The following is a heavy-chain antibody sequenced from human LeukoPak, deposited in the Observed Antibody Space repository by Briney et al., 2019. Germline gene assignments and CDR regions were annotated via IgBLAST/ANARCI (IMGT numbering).Heavy chain of an antibody. J-gene: IGHJ4*02. Sequence: GGSLRLSCAASGFTFSTYGMHWVRQAPGKGLEWVALISYDGSNKYYADSVKGRFTISRDNSKNTLYLQMISLRADDTAVYYCAKDPHSNFFGLDYWGQGTLVTVSS. V-gene: IGHV3-30*18. CDR1: GFTFSTYG. D-gene: IGHD4-11*01. CDR3: AKDPHSNFFGLDY. CDR2: ISYDGSNK.